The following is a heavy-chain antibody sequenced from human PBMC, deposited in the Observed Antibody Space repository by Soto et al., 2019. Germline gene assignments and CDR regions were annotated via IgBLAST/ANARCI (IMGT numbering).Heavy chain of an antibody. CDR2: IYYSGST. Sequence: ASETLSLTCTVSGGSISSGGYYWSWIRQHPGKGLEWIGYIYYSGSTYYNPSLKSRVTISVDTSKNQFSLKLSSVTAADTAVYYCATTVRLYYYYGMDVWGQGTTVTVSS. J-gene: IGHJ6*02. CDR1: GGSISSGGYY. V-gene: IGHV4-31*03. CDR3: ATTVRLYYYYGMDV. D-gene: IGHD4-17*01.